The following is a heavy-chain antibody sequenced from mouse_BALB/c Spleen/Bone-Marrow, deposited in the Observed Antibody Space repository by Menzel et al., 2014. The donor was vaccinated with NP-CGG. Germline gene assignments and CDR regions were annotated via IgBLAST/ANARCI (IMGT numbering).Heavy chain of an antibody. CDR3: ARCGFRLAMGF. J-gene: IGHJ4*01. Sequence: GASTNITCKASGYSFTGYHINWVKQSHGKQLERLGLTNSKNDDTNYNQKIKGKDTLTVYKLYSTTYMQLLRLTSEDATIFCCARCGFRLAMGFWCQGTSVTVSS. V-gene: IGHV1-26*01. CDR1: GYSFTGYH. CDR2: TNSKNDDT.